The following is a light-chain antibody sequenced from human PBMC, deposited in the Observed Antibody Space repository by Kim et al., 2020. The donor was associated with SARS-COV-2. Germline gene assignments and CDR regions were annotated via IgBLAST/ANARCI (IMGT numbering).Light chain of an antibody. J-gene: IGLJ3*02. CDR1: TSNIGSKT. Sequence: QSALTQPPSASETPGQRVTISCSGSTSNIGSKTVSWYQHLPGTAPKLLIYSNNLRPSGVPDRFSASKAGTSASLAISGLKSEDEGDYYCATWDDSLSGPVFGGGTQLTV. V-gene: IGLV1-44*01. CDR3: ATWDDSLSGPV. CDR2: SNN.